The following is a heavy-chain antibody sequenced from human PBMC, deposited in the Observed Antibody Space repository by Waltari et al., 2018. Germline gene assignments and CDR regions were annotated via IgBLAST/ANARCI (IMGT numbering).Heavy chain of an antibody. D-gene: IGHD1-20*01. V-gene: IGHV5-51*03. Sequence: EVQLVQSGAEVKKPGESLKISCKGSGYSFTSYWIGWVRQMSGKGLEWMGIIYPVDSDTRYSPSFQGQVTISADKSISTAYLQWSSLKASDTAMYYCARRGITGTMEDAFDIWGQGTMVTVSS. CDR3: ARRGITGTMEDAFDI. CDR1: GYSFTSYW. CDR2: IYPVDSDT. J-gene: IGHJ3*02.